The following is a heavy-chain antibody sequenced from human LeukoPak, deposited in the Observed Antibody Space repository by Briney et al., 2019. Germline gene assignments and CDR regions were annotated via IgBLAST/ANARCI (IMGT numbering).Heavy chain of an antibody. CDR3: AKDTKVYYGSGSYTPDY. Sequence: GGSLRLSCAASGFTFSRYGMHWVRQAPGKGLEWVAVISYDATNKFYAVSVKGRFTISRDNSNNTLYLQMNSLRAEDTAVYYCAKDTKVYYGSGSYTPDYWGQGTLVTVSS. CDR2: ISYDATNK. J-gene: IGHJ4*02. D-gene: IGHD3-10*01. V-gene: IGHV3-30*18. CDR1: GFTFSRYG.